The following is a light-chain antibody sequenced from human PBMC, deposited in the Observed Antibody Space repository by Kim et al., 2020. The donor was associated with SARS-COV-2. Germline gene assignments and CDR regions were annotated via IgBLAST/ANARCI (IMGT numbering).Light chain of an antibody. CDR1: DSNIGIHA. CDR2: SNS. V-gene: IGLV1-44*01. CDR3: ATWDDTLNGRL. J-gene: IGLJ3*02. Sequence: QAVVTQPPSASGTPGQRVTISCSGSDSNIGIHAVNWYHQVPGTAPKLLIYSNSQRPSGVPDRFSGSKSGTSASLAISGLQSEDEGDFYCATWDDTLNGRLFGGGTQLTVL.